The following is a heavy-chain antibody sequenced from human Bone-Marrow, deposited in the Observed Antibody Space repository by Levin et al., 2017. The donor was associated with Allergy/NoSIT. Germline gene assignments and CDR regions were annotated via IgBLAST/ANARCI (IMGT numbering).Heavy chain of an antibody. D-gene: IGHD3-3*01. CDR1: GGTFSSYA. V-gene: IGHV1-69*06. CDR2: IIPIFGTA. CDR3: AGGDLIFGVVITYHYYYYYGMDV. Sequence: KISCKASGGTFSSYAISWVRQAPGQGLEWMGGIIPIFGTANYAQKFQGRVTITADKSTSTAYMELSSLRSEDTAVYYCAGGDLIFGVVITYHYYYYYGMDVWGQGTTVTVSS. J-gene: IGHJ6*02.